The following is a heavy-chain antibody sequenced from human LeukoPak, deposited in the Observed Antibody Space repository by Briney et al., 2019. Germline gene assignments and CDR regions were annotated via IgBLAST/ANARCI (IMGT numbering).Heavy chain of an antibody. V-gene: IGHV3-7*01. J-gene: IGHJ4*02. CDR3: VRERAGFDF. CDR1: GFIFSDYW. Sequence: PGGSLRLSCAASGFIFSDYWMSWVRQSPEKGLEWVANIRPDGAETHYADSMKGRFTFSRDNAKNLMYLQMNSLRVEDTAMYYCVRERAGFDFCGQGTLVTASS. CDR2: IRPDGAET.